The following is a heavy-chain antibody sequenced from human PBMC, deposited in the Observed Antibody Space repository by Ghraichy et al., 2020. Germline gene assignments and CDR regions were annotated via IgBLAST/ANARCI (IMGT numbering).Heavy chain of an antibody. CDR2: IRYDGSNK. J-gene: IGHJ6*03. CDR3: AKDPLWFGKHYYYYMDV. V-gene: IGHV3-30*02. D-gene: IGHD3-10*01. CDR1: GFTFSSYG. Sequence: GGSLRLSCAASGFTFSSYGMHWVRQAPGKGLEWVAFIRYDGSNKYYADSVKGRFTISRDNSKNTLYLQMNSLRAEDTAVYYCAKDPLWFGKHYYYYMDVWGKGTTVTVSS.